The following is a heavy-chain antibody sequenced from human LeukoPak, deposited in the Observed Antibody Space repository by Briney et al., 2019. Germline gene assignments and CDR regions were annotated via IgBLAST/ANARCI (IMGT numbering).Heavy chain of an antibody. V-gene: IGHV3-48*02. D-gene: IGHD2-21*02. CDR3: ARGHITALDY. Sequence: RGSLRLSCTATEFTFSSYSMNWVRQAPGKGLEWVSYISSGSATIYYADSVKGRFTISRDNAKNSLYLQMNSLRDEDTAVYYCARGHITALDYWGQGTLVTVSS. CDR1: EFTFSSYS. J-gene: IGHJ4*02. CDR2: ISSGSATI.